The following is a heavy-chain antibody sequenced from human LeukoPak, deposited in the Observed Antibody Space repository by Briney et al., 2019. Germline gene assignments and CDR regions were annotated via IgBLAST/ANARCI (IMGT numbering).Heavy chain of an antibody. Sequence: GGSLRLSCAVSGFTLSNYYMHWVREAPGKGLVWISRIDDDGSDTTYADSVKGRFTISRDNAKNTLYLQMNSLRVEDTAVYYCARVRYCSSTSCTKAYFDSWGQGTLVTVSS. CDR3: ARVRYCSSTSCTKAYFDS. V-gene: IGHV3-74*01. CDR1: GFTLSNYY. D-gene: IGHD2-2*01. CDR2: IDDDGSDT. J-gene: IGHJ4*02.